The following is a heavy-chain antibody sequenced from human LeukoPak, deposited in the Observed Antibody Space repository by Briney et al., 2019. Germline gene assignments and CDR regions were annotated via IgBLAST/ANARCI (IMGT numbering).Heavy chain of an antibody. J-gene: IGHJ4*02. D-gene: IGHD4-23*01. Sequence: SETLSLTCTVSGGSISSYYWSWIRQSPGKALGWIGYIYYTGTTNYNPSLKSRVTILVDTSKNQFSLKLSSVTAADTAVYYCARDRYGGNSGEFDYWGQGTLVTVSS. CDR2: IYYTGTT. CDR1: GGSISSYY. CDR3: ARDRYGGNSGEFDY. V-gene: IGHV4-59*01.